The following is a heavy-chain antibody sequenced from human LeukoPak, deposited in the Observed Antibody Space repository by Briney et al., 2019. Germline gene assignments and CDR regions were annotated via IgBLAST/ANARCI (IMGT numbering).Heavy chain of an antibody. D-gene: IGHD2-15*01. CDR2: IYSGGST. Sequence: GGSLRLSCAASGFTFSDYWMHWVRQAPGKGLEWVSVIYSGGSTYYADSVKGRFTISRDNSKNTLYLQMNSLRAEDTAVYYCARGTGYCSGGSCYGYWGQGTLVTVSS. J-gene: IGHJ4*02. CDR1: GFTFSDYW. CDR3: ARGTGYCSGGSCYGY. V-gene: IGHV3-53*01.